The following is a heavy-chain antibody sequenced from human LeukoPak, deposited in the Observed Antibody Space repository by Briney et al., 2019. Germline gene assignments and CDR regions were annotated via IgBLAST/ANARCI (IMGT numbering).Heavy chain of an antibody. CDR3: ARVTIFGVVYWYFDL. CDR2: INPSGGST. Sequence: ASVKVSCKASGYTFTSYYMHWVRQAPGQGLEWMGIINPSGGSTSYAQKFQGRVTMTRDTSTSTVYMELSSLRSDDTTVYYCARVTIFGVVYWYFDLWGRGTLVTVSS. V-gene: IGHV1-46*01. CDR1: GYTFTSYY. D-gene: IGHD3-3*01. J-gene: IGHJ2*01.